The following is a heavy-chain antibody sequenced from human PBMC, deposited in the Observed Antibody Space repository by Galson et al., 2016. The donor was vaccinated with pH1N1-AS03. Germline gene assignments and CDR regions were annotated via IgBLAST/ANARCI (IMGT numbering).Heavy chain of an antibody. V-gene: IGHV3-30*03. Sequence: SLRLSCAASGFTFSRYPIHWVRQAPGKGLEWEALISYDGVTEHYADSVKGRFTISRDNFKNTVYLQMNSLRADDTDVYYCARGYCGGGGCQREWFDPWGQGTPVTVSS. CDR2: ISYDGVTE. D-gene: IGHD2-15*01. CDR1: GFTFSRYP. CDR3: ARGYCGGGGCQREWFDP. J-gene: IGHJ5*02.